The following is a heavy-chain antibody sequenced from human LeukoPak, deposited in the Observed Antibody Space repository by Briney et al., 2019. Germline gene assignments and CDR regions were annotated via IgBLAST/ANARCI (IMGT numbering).Heavy chain of an antibody. CDR2: INHSGST. V-gene: IGHV4-34*01. D-gene: IGHD3-22*01. CDR1: GGSFSGYY. J-gene: IGHJ3*02. Sequence: SETLSLTCAVYGGSFSGYYWSWICQPPGKGLEWIGEINHSGSTNYNPSLKSRVTISVDTSKNQFSLKLSSVTAADTAVYYCARDAGRYYDSSGYRDAFDIWGQGTMVTVSS. CDR3: ARDAGRYYDSSGYRDAFDI.